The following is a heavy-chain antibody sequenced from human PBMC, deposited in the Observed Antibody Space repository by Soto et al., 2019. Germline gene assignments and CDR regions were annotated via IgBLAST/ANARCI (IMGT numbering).Heavy chain of an antibody. CDR1: GGSIRSYY. D-gene: IGHD1-26*01. J-gene: IGHJ6*02. CDR2: IYTSGST. V-gene: IGHV4-4*07. Sequence: KPSETLSLTCNVSGGSIRSYYWSWVRQPAGKPLEWIGRIYTSGSTNYNPSLKSRVSMSVDTSKNQFSLKVTSVTAADTAVYYCAREGASGFGMDVWGQGTTVTVSS. CDR3: AREGASGFGMDV.